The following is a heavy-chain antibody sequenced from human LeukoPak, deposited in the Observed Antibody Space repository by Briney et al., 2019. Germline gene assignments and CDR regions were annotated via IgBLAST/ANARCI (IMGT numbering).Heavy chain of an antibody. CDR3: ARARLERPGAFDI. CDR2: INPNSGGT. CDR1: GYTFTGYY. J-gene: IGHJ3*02. Sequence: GASVKVSCKASGYTFTGYYMHWVRQAPGQGLEWMGWINPNSGGTNYAQKFQGRVTMTRDTSISTAYMELSRLRSDDTAVYYCARARLERPGAFDIWGQGTMVTVSS. V-gene: IGHV1-2*02. D-gene: IGHD1-1*01.